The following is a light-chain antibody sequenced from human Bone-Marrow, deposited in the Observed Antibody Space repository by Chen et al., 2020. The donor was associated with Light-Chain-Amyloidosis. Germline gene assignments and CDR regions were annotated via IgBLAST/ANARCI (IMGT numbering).Light chain of an antibody. CDR1: QSVSSY. Sequence: EIVLTQSPSTLSLSPGDRATLSCRASQSVSSYLAWYQQNPGQAPRLLIYDASNRATGIPARFSGSGSGTDFTLTISSLEPEDFAVYYCQQRSNWPYTFGQGTKLEIK. CDR3: QQRSNWPYT. V-gene: IGKV3-11*01. CDR2: DAS. J-gene: IGKJ2*01.